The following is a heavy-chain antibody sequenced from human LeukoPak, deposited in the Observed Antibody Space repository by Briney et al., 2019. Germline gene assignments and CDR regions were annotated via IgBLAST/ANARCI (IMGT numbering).Heavy chain of an antibody. CDR2: ISWNSGSI. D-gene: IGHD1-26*01. J-gene: IGHJ3*02. V-gene: IGHV3-9*01. Sequence: PGGSLRLSCAASGFTFDDYAMHWVRQAPGKGLEWVSGISWNSGSIGYADSVKGRFTISRDNAKNSLYLQMNSLRAEDTSVYYCATSGNYYVSAFDIWGQGTMVTVSS. CDR3: ATSGNYYVSAFDI. CDR1: GFTFDDYA.